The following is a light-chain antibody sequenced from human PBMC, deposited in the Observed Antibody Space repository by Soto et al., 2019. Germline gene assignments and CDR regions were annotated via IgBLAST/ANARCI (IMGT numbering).Light chain of an antibody. CDR1: SSDVGGYNH. V-gene: IGLV2-14*03. Sequence: QSALTQPASVSGSPGQSITISCTGTSSDVGGYNHVSWYQQHPGKAPKLMIYDVTDRPSGVSDRFSGSKSGNTASLAISGLQAEDESDYYCNSYTSTNTLVFGGGTTLTVL. CDR3: NSYTSTNTLV. CDR2: DVT. J-gene: IGLJ2*01.